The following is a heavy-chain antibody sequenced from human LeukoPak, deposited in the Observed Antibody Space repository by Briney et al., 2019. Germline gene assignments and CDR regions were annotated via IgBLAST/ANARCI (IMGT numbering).Heavy chain of an antibody. J-gene: IGHJ4*02. D-gene: IGHD1-1*01. Sequence: GGSLRLSCAASGCTFSSYSMSWVRQAPGKGLEWVSSISSSSSNIYYADSVKGRFTIVRDNAKNSLYLQMNSLRVEDTAVYYCARCTTGRTFGSLREIKRSREIDYWGQGTLVTVSS. CDR2: ISSSSSNI. CDR3: ARCTTGRTFGSLREIKRSREIDY. V-gene: IGHV3-21*01. CDR1: GCTFSSYS.